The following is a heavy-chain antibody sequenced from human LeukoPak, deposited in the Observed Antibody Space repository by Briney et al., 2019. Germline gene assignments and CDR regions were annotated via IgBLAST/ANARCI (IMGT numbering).Heavy chain of an antibody. D-gene: IGHD3-22*01. V-gene: IGHV3-23*01. Sequence: GGSLRLSCAASGFPLSSYAMSWVRQAPGKGLEGVSGISGSGGSTYYADSVKGRFTISRDNSKNTLYLQMNSLRAEDTAVYYCAKRSMIVVVTSDYWGQGTLVTVSS. CDR1: GFPLSSYA. CDR2: ISGSGGST. J-gene: IGHJ4*02. CDR3: AKRSMIVVVTSDY.